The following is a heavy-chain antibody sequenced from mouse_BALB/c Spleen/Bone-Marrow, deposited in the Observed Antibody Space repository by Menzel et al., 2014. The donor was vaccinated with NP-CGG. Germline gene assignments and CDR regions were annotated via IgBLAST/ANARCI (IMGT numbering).Heavy chain of an antibody. CDR1: GYAFSSYW. CDR2: IYPGDGDT. D-gene: IGHD2-3*01. V-gene: IGHV1-80*01. Sequence: LVESGAELVRPGSSVKISCKASGYAFSSYWMNWVKQRPGQGLVWIGQIYPGDGDTNYNGKFKGKATLTADKSSSTAYMQLSSLTSEDSAVYFCARLDGYYPYYAMDYWGQGTSVTVSS. CDR3: ARLDGYYPYYAMDY. J-gene: IGHJ4*01.